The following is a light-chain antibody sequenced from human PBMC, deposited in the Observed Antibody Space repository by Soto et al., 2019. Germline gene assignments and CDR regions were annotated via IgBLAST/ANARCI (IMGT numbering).Light chain of an antibody. CDR3: QQSYSTPLT. V-gene: IGKV1-6*01. Sequence: AIQLTHSPSSLSASVVDRFTISCLASQGIGNDLAWYQQKPGKAPRLLIFAASNLQSGVPSRFSGSGSGTDFTLTISSLQPEDFATYYCQQSYSTPLTFGPGTKVDIK. CDR2: AAS. CDR1: QGIGND. J-gene: IGKJ3*01.